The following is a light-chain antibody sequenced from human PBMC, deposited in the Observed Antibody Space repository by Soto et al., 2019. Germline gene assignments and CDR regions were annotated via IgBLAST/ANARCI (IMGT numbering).Light chain of an antibody. V-gene: IGKV3D-15*01. CDR2: AAS. CDR1: QTIHSN. CDR3: QQYSDLPLT. J-gene: IGKJ4*01. Sequence: EIVMTQSPATLSVSPGERVTLSCRPSQTIHSNLAWYQQRPGQAPRTLIYAASTRATGIPAMFSGNGFRKDFPLTISILQYEDFAVYYFQQYSDLPLTFGGGTKVEIK.